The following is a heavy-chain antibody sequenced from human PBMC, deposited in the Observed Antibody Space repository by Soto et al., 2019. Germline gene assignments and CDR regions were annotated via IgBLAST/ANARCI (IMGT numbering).Heavy chain of an antibody. J-gene: IGHJ4*02. D-gene: IGHD6-19*01. CDR1: GGSISSGGYS. Sequence: SETLSLTCDVSGGSISSGGYSWSWIRQPPGKGLEWIGYIYHSGTTYYNPSLKSRVTISVDRSKNQFSLKLSSVTAADTAVYSCARDGSGWAADDTYFDYWGQGTLVTVAT. CDR3: ARDGSGWAADDTYFDY. CDR2: IYHSGTT. V-gene: IGHV4-30-2*01.